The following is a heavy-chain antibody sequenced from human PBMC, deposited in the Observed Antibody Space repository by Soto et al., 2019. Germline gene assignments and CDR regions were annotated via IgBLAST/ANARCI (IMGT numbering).Heavy chain of an antibody. CDR1: GYSFTTSG. CDR3: ARRLYGDYDP. CDR2: ISTYNGNT. J-gene: IGHJ5*02. D-gene: IGHD4-17*01. V-gene: IGHV1-18*01. Sequence: GASVKVSCKASGYSFTTSGITWVRQAPGQGLEWMGWISTYNGNTNYAQKLQDRVTLTTDTSTSTAYMELRSLRSDDTAVYYCARRLYGDYDPWGQGTLVTVSS.